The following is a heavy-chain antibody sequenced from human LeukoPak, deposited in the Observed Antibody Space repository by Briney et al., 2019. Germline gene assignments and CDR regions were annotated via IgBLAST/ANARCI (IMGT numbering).Heavy chain of an antibody. CDR1: GFTFSSYA. CDR3: ARGYDYGDSAFEN. CDR2: ISGSGGST. D-gene: IGHD4-17*01. V-gene: IGHV3-23*01. J-gene: IGHJ4*02. Sequence: GGPLRLSCAASGFTFSSYAMSWVRQAPGKGLEWVSAISGSGGSTYYADSVKGRFTISRDNSKNTLYLQMNSLRAEDTAVYYCARGYDYGDSAFENWGQGTLVTVSS.